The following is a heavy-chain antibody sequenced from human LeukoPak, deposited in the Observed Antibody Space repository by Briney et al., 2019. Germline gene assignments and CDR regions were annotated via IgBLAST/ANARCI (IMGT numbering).Heavy chain of an antibody. J-gene: IGHJ4*02. CDR3: ARRITMVRGVELFDY. V-gene: IGHV4-39*07. CDR2: IYYSGST. Sequence: MSSETLSLTCTVSGGSISSTSHYWGWIRQPPGKGLEWIGTIYYSGSTYYNPSHKSRATISLDTSKNHFSLKLSSVTAADTAVYYCARRITMVRGVELFDYWGQGTLVTVSS. CDR1: GGSISSTSHY. D-gene: IGHD3-10*01.